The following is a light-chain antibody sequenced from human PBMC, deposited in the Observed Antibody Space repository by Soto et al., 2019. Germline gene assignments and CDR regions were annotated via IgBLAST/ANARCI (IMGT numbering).Light chain of an antibody. J-gene: IGKJ1*01. CDR1: QSVSSSY. CDR2: DVS. V-gene: IGKV3-20*01. Sequence: EIVLTQSPGTLSLSPGERATLSCRSSQSVSSSYLAWYQHKPGQAPRLLIYDVSSRATGIPDRFSGSGSGTDFTLTISRLEPEDFAVYYCQQYGSSPTFGQGTKVKSN. CDR3: QQYGSSPT.